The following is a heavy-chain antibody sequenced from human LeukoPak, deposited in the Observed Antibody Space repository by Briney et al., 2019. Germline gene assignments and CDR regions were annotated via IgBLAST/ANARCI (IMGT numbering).Heavy chain of an antibody. Sequence: GGSLTLPCAASGLHHSCYLLRWLRPAPRKGLEWVANIKQVGSEHYQLPPAKGRITISRDTAKNSLYPQMNSLRAEDTGVYYCARVRHYYDGSGDWFFVLWGRGILVTVSA. CDR1: GLHHSCYL. CDR3: ARVRHYYDGSGDWFFVL. V-gene: IGHV3-7*03. D-gene: IGHD3-22*01. CDR2: IKQVGSEH. J-gene: IGHJ2*01.